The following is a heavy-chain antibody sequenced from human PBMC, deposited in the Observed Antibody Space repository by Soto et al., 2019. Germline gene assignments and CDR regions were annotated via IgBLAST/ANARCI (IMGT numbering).Heavy chain of an antibody. V-gene: IGHV3-30-3*01. D-gene: IGHD5-12*01. CDR2: ISYDGSNK. CDR1: GFTFSSYA. CDR3: ASWTTIGNFDY. J-gene: IGHJ4*02. Sequence: PGGSLRLSCAASGFTFSSYAMHWVRQAPGKGLEWVAVISYDGSNKYYADSVKGRFTISRDNSKNTLYLQMNSLRAEDTAVYYCASWTTIGNFDYWGQGTLVTVSS.